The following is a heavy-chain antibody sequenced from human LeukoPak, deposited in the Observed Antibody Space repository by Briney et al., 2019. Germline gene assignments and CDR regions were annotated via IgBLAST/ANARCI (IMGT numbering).Heavy chain of an antibody. V-gene: IGHV4-38-2*01. D-gene: IGHD2-2*02. J-gene: IGHJ4*02. CDR2: IYHSGST. CDR1: GYSISSGYY. Sequence: PSETLSLTCAVSGYSISSGYYWGWIRQPPGKGLEWIGSIYHSGSTYYNPSLKSRVTISVDTSKNQFSLKLSSVTAADTAVYYCATPGVYCSSTSCYKGGRDYWRQGTLVTVSS. CDR3: ATPGVYCSSTSCYKGGRDY.